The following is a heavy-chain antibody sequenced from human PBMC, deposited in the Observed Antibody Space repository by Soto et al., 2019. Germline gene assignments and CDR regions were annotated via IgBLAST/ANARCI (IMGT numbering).Heavy chain of an antibody. J-gene: IGHJ6*02. CDR1: GFTFSNAW. V-gene: IGHV3-15*07. CDR2: IKSKTDGGTT. D-gene: IGHD1-20*01. CDR3: TTIFSITGTVNPHRLDYYYYGMDV. Sequence: PGGSLRLSCAASGFTFSNAWMNWVRQAPGKGLEWVGRIKSKTDGGTTDYAAPVKGRFTISRDDSKNTLYLQMNSLKTEDTAVYYCTTIFSITGTVNPHRLDYYYYGMDVWGQGTTVTVSS.